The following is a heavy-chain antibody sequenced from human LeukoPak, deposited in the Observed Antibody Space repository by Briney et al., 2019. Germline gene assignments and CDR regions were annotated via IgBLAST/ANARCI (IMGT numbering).Heavy chain of an antibody. CDR1: GFTLSSYG. J-gene: IGHJ5*02. D-gene: IGHD2-2*01. V-gene: IGHV3-33*01. CDR3: ARDHRYCSSTSCFNWFDP. CDR2: IWYDGSNK. Sequence: GGSLRLSCAASGFTLSSYGMHWVRQAPGKGLEWVAVIWYDGSNKYYADSVKGRFTISRDNSKNTLYLQMNSLRAEDTAVYYCARDHRYCSSTSCFNWFDPWGQGTLVTVSS.